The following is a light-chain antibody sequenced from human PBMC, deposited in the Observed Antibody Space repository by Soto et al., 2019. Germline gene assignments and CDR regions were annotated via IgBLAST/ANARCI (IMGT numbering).Light chain of an antibody. V-gene: IGKV3-15*01. CDR3: QQYNNWPPRT. CDR1: QSISNS. Sequence: EIVMTQSPATLSVSPGERATLSCRASQSISNSLAWYQQKPGQAPSLLIYGASTRATGIPARFRGSGSGTEFTLTISSLQSEDSAVYYCQQYNNWPPRTFGQGTKLEIK. CDR2: GAS. J-gene: IGKJ2*01.